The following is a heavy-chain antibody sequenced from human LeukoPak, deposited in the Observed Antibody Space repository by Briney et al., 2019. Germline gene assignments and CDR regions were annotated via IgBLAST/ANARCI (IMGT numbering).Heavy chain of an antibody. CDR2: IYTSGST. CDR3: ARDRYPSWYEAFDI. V-gene: IGHV4-4*07. J-gene: IGHJ3*02. Sequence: PSETLSLTCTVSGGSISSYYWSWIRQPAGKGLEGIGRIYTSGSTNYNPSLKSRVTMSVDTSKNQFSLKLSSVTAADTAVYYCARDRYPSWYEAFDIWGQGTMVTVSS. D-gene: IGHD6-13*01. CDR1: GGSISSYY.